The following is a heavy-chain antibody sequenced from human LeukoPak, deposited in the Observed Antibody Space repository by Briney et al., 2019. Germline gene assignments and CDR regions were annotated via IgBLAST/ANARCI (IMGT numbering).Heavy chain of an antibody. CDR3: ARVHGPMLDY. D-gene: IGHD2-2*01. CDR2: INHSGSS. Sequence: SETLSLTCAVYGGSFSNYYWTWIRQPPGKGLEWIGEINHSGSSNYNPSLKSRVTISVGTSKSQFSLKLSSVTAADTAVYYCARVHGPMLDYCGQGTLVTVSS. J-gene: IGHJ4*02. V-gene: IGHV4-34*01. CDR1: GGSFSNYY.